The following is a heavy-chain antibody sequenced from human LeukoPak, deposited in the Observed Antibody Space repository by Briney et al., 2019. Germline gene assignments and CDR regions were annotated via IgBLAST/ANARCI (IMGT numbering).Heavy chain of an antibody. CDR3: AREGYCSGGSCYNYYYYMDV. J-gene: IGHJ6*03. CDR1: GYSISSGYY. V-gene: IGHV4-38-2*02. D-gene: IGHD2-15*01. Sequence: PSETLSLTCTVSGYSISSGYYWGWSRPPPGKGLEWSGSIYHSGSTYYNPSLKSRVTISEDTSKNQFSLKLSSVTAADTAVYYCAREGYCSGGSCYNYYYYMDVWGKGTTVTVSS. CDR2: IYHSGST.